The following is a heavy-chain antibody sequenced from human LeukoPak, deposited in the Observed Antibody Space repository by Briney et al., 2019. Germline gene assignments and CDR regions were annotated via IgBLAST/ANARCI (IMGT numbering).Heavy chain of an antibody. V-gene: IGHV3-15*01. D-gene: IGHD6-19*01. CDR2: IKSNSNGGTT. CDR1: GFTFSNAW. J-gene: IGHJ4*02. CDR3: TTLRSGAGWYPYYSDH. Sequence: PGGSLRLSCAASGFTFSNAWMSWVRQAPGKGLERIGRIKSNSNGGTTDYAAPVKGRFTISRDDSRNTVYQQMNSLKTGDTAVFYCTTLRSGAGWYPYYSDHWGQGALVTVSS.